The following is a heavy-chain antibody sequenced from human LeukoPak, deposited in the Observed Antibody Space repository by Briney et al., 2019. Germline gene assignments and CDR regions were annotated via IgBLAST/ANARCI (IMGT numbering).Heavy chain of an antibody. Sequence: KPSETLSLTCAVYGGSFSGYYWSWIRQPPGKGLEWIGYIYYSGSTNYNPSLKSRVTISVDTSKNQFSLKLSSVTAADTAVYYCARREMATDAFDIWGQGTMVTVSS. CDR1: GGSFSGYY. CDR3: ARREMATDAFDI. D-gene: IGHD5-24*01. J-gene: IGHJ3*02. V-gene: IGHV4-59*08. CDR2: IYYSGST.